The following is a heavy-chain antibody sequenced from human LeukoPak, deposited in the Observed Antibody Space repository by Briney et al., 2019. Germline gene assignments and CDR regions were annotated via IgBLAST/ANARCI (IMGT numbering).Heavy chain of an antibody. CDR1: GGTFSSYA. J-gene: IGHJ5*02. V-gene: IGHV1-69*05. D-gene: IGHD3-22*01. Sequence: GASVKVSCKASGGTFSSYAISWVRQAPGQGLEWVGGISPIFGTANCAQKFQGRVTITTDESTSTAYMELSSLRSEDTAVYYCARESDSSGYSNWFDPWGQRTLVTVSS. CDR3: ARESDSSGYSNWFDP. CDR2: ISPIFGTA.